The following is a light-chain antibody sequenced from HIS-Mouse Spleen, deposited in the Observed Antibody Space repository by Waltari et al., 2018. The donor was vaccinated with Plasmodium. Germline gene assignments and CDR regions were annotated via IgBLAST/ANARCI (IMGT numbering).Light chain of an antibody. J-gene: IGLJ2*01. CDR1: SSDVGGYNY. CDR3: CSYAGSYTWV. CDR2: DVS. Sequence: QSALTQPRSVSGSPGPSVTISCTGTSSDVGGYNYSSCYQQHPGKAPKLRIYDVSKRPSGVPDRFSGSKSGNTASLTISGLQAEDEADYYCCSYAGSYTWVFGGGTKLTVL. V-gene: IGLV2-11*01.